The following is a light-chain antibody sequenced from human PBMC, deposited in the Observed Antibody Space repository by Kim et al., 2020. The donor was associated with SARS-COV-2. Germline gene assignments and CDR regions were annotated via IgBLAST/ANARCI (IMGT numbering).Light chain of an antibody. J-gene: IGLJ3*02. Sequence: SSELTQDPAVSVSLGETVRITCQGDSVRNYFVSWYQQKPGQAPVLVICGKNIRASGIPDRFSGSRVGDTASLTIAGTQPEDEADYYCNSRDSSGNLGVFGGGTQLTVL. V-gene: IGLV3-19*01. CDR2: GKN. CDR1: SVRNYF. CDR3: NSRDSSGNLGV.